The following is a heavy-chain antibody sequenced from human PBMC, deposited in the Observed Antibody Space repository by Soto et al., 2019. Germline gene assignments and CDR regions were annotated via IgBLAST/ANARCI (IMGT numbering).Heavy chain of an antibody. V-gene: IGHV3-53*02. J-gene: IGHJ4*02. CDR1: GFTVSSNY. CDR3: ASYSYGLYYFDY. D-gene: IGHD5-18*01. Sequence: EVQLVETGGGLIQPGGSLRLSCAASGFTVSSNYMSWVRQAPGKGLEWVSVIYSGGSTYYADSVKGRFTISRDNSKSTLYLQMNSLRAEDPAVYYCASYSYGLYYFDYWGQGTRVTVSS. CDR2: IYSGGST.